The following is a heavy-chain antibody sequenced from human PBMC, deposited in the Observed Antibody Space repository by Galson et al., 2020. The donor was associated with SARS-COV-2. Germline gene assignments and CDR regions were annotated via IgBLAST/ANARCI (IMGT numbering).Heavy chain of an antibody. CDR2: INPNSGGT. J-gene: IGHJ3*02. V-gene: IGHV1-2*02. CDR3: ARDRYSSSWRDAFDI. D-gene: IGHD6-13*01. Sequence: ASVKVSCKASGYTFTGYYMHWVRQAPGQGLEWMGWINPNSGGTNYAQKFQGRVTMTRGTSISTAYMELSRLRSDDTAVYYCARDRYSSSWRDAFDIWGQGTMVTVSS. CDR1: GYTFTGYY.